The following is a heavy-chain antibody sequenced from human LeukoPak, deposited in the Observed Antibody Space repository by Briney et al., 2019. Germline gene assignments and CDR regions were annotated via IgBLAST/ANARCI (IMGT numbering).Heavy chain of an antibody. D-gene: IGHD4-17*01. V-gene: IGHV3-74*01. J-gene: IGHJ4*02. Sequence: GGSLRLSCAASGFTFSSFWMHWVRQVPGKGLVWVSGLNSDGSTTGYADSVRGRFTISRDNAKSTLYLQMNSLRAEDTAVYYCARGGYGAHMGWGEGALVTVSS. CDR2: LNSDGSTT. CDR3: ARGGYGAHMG. CDR1: GFTFSSFW.